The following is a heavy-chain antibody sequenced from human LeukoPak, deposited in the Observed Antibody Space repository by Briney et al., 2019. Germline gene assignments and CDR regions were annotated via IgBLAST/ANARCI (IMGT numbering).Heavy chain of an antibody. D-gene: IGHD3-3*01. CDR3: ARLWHSDFWRRFWFDP. J-gene: IGHJ5*02. V-gene: IGHV4-39*01. Sequence: PSETLSLTCTLSGGSLSSSSYYWGWIRQPPGKGLEWIGRIYDSGSTYYNPSLKSRVTISGDTSKNQFSLKLSSVIAADTAVYYCARLWHSDFWRRFWFDPWGQGTLVTVSS. CDR1: GGSLSSSSYY. CDR2: IYDSGST.